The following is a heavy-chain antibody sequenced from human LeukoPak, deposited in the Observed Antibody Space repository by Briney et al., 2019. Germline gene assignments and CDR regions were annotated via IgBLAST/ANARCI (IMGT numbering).Heavy chain of an antibody. J-gene: IGHJ2*01. CDR2: IYYSGST. CDR3: ARSITMIVGEFDL. Sequence: SETLSLTCTVSGGSISSYYWSWIRQPPGKGLDWIGYIYYSGSTNYNPSLKSRVTISVDASKNQFSLKLSSVTAADTAVYYCARSITMIVGEFDLWGRGTLVTVSS. CDR1: GGSISSYY. V-gene: IGHV4-59*01. D-gene: IGHD3-22*01.